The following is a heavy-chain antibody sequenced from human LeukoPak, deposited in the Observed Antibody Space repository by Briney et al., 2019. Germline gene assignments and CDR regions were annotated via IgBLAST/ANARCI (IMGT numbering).Heavy chain of an antibody. CDR1: GGSFSGYY. J-gene: IGHJ5*02. CDR3: AGYCSSTSCQPLNWFDP. V-gene: IGHV4-34*01. Sequence: SETLSLTCAVHGGSFSGYYWSWLRQPPGKGLEWLGEINHSGSTNYNPSLKSRVTISVDTSKHQFSLKLSSVTAVDTAVYYCAGYCSSTSCQPLNWFDPWGQGTLVTVSS. D-gene: IGHD2-2*01. CDR2: INHSGST.